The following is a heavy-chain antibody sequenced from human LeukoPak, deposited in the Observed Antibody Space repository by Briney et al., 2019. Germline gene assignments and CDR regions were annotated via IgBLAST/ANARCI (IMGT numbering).Heavy chain of an antibody. D-gene: IGHD3-3*01. V-gene: IGHV4-34*01. J-gene: IGHJ4*02. Sequence: SETLSLTCAVYGGSFSGYYWSWIRQPPGKGLEWIGEINHSGSTNYNPSLKSRVTISVDTSKNQFSLKLSSVTAADTAVYYCARVRTTIFGVVIPYFDYGGQGTLVTVSS. CDR1: GGSFSGYY. CDR3: ARVRTTIFGVVIPYFDY. CDR2: INHSGST.